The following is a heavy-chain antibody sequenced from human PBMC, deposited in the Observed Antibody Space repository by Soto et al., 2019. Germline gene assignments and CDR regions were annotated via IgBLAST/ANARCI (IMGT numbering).Heavy chain of an antibody. J-gene: IGHJ5*02. CDR1: GYTFTSYA. Sequence: ASVKVSCKASGYTFTSYAMHWVRQAPGQGLEWMGWISAGNGNTKYSQKFQGRVTITRDTSTSTAYMELSSLSSEDTAVYYCARVKVDYGDYLRNWFDHWGQGTLVTVSS. CDR3: ARVKVDYGDYLRNWFDH. V-gene: IGHV1-3*01. CDR2: ISAGNGNT. D-gene: IGHD4-17*01.